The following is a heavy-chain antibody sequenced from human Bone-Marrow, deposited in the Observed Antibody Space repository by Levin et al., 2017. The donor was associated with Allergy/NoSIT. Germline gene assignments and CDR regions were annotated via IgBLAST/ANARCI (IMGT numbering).Heavy chain of an antibody. D-gene: IGHD3-10*01. J-gene: IGHJ4*02. V-gene: IGHV4-39*01. CDR3: AKYISGTYLDY. CDR2: IYNIRST. Sequence: SQTLSLPCTVSGDSISSTFYYWGWIRQPPGKGLEWIGSIYNIRSTNYNPSLKSRVTISVDTSKNQFSLELSSVTAADTAVYYCAKYISGTYLDYWGQGTLVTVSS. CDR1: GDSISSTFYY.